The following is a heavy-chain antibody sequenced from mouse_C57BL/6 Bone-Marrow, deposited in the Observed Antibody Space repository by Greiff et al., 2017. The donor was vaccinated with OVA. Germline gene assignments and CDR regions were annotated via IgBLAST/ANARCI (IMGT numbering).Heavy chain of an antibody. Sequence: EVKVVESGGGLVQSGRSLRLSCATSGFTFSDFYMAWVRQAPGKGLEWIAASRNKANDYTTEYSASVKGRFIVSRDTSQSIPYLQMNALRAEDTAIYYCARDELGPFAYWGQGTLVTVSA. J-gene: IGHJ3*01. V-gene: IGHV7-1*01. CDR3: ARDELGPFAY. CDR2: SRNKANDYTT. CDR1: GFTFSDFY. D-gene: IGHD4-1*01.